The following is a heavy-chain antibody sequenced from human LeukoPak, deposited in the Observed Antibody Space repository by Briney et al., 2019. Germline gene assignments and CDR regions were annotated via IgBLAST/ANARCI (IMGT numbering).Heavy chain of an antibody. CDR1: GFTFSSYS. CDR2: ISSSSSYI. V-gene: IGHV3-21*01. CDR3: ASPGLYESATSYFAY. J-gene: IGHJ4*02. D-gene: IGHD5/OR15-5a*01. Sequence: GGALRLSCAASGFTFSSYSMNWFRQARGKGLEGVSSISSSSSYIYYADSVKGRFTISGDKAKNSLYLQMNSLRAEDTAVHYCASPGLYESATSYFAYGGQRTLLTVPS.